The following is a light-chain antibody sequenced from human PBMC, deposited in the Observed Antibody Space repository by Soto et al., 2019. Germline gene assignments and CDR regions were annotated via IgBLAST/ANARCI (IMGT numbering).Light chain of an antibody. J-gene: IGKJ1*01. Sequence: EIVLTQSPATLSLSPGERATLSCRASQSVSSYLAWYPQKPGQAPRLLIYDASNRATGIPARFSGSGSGTDFTLPISSLEPEDFAVYYCQQRSNWPPTFGQGTKVEIK. CDR2: DAS. CDR1: QSVSSY. V-gene: IGKV3-11*01. CDR3: QQRSNWPPT.